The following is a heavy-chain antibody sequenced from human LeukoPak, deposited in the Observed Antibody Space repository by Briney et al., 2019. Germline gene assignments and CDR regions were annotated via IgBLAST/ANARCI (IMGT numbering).Heavy chain of an antibody. J-gene: IGHJ4*02. CDR1: GLSLSTYG. V-gene: IGHV3-21*01. CDR3: ARDQPPVY. CDR2: ISSSSSYI. Sequence: GGSLRLSCVASGLSLSTYGMSWVRQAPGKGLEWVSSISSSSSYIYYADSVKGRFTISRDNAKNSLYLQMNSLRAEDTAVYYCARDQPPVYWGQGTLVTVSS.